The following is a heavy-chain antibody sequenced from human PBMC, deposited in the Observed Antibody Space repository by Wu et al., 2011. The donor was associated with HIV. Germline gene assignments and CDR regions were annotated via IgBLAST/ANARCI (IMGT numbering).Heavy chain of an antibody. CDR3: VRGDRHRTPDS. Sequence: EVQLVQSGAEVKKPGTAVQISCKVSGFSLIDHYMHWVRQAPGEGLEWMGLVIPDDGETLYAEKFQGRLTISADTSKDTVYMELSPLTSEDTAVYFCVRGDRHRTPDSWGPGNLGQRLL. J-gene: IGHJ5*01. V-gene: IGHV1-69-2*01. CDR2: VIPDDGET. D-gene: IGHD1-14*01. CDR1: GFSLIDHY.